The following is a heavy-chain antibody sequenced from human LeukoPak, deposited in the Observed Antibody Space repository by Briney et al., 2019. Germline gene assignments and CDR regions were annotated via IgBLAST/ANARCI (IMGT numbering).Heavy chain of an antibody. J-gene: IGHJ6*02. Sequence: GGSLRLSCAASGFTVSSNYMSWVRQAPGKGLEWVSVIYSGGSTYYADSVKGRFTISRDNSKNTLYLQMNSLRAEDTAVYYCARVAARVNYYGMDVWGQGTTVTVSS. CDR2: IYSGGST. CDR1: GFTVSSNY. D-gene: IGHD6-19*01. CDR3: ARVAARVNYYGMDV. V-gene: IGHV3-53*01.